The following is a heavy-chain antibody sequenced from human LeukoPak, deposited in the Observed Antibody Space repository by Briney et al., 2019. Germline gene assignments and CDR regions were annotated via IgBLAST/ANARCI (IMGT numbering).Heavy chain of an antibody. J-gene: IGHJ5*02. D-gene: IGHD6-13*01. CDR3: ARSGTYSSSWRNWFDP. V-gene: IGHV1-3*01. CDR1: GYTFTSYA. Sequence: ASVKVSCKASGYTFTSYAMHWVRQAPGQRLEWMGWINAGNGNTKYSQKFQGRVTITRDTSASTAYMELSSLRSEDTAVYYCARSGTYSSSWRNWFDPWGQGTLVTVSS. CDR2: INAGNGNT.